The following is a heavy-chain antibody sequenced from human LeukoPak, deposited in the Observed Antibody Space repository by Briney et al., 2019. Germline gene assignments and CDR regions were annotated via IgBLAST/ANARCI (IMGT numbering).Heavy chain of an antibody. CDR2: FDPEDGET. V-gene: IGHV1-24*01. CDR3: ATVREIDCSGGSCYSDWFDP. J-gene: IGHJ5*02. CDR1: GYTLTELS. Sequence: ASVKVSCKVSGYTLTELSMHWVRQAPGKGLEWMGGFDPEDGETIYAQKFQGRVTMTEDTSTDTAYMELSSLRSEDTAVYYCATVREIDCSGGSCYSDWFDPWGQGTLSPSPQ. D-gene: IGHD2-15*01.